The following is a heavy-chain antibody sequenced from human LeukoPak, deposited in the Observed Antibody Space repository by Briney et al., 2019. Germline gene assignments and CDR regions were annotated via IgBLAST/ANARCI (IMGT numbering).Heavy chain of an antibody. CDR3: ARDSCSSPSCFDY. CDR1: GFTFSNYD. Sequence: GGSLRLSCAASGFTFSNYDMHWVRQPPGQGLEWLTAIQYDGSKTYYAESVRGRITISRDDSKNTLYLQMNSLRAEDTAVYYCARDSCSSPSCFDYWGQGTLVTVSS. J-gene: IGHJ4*02. D-gene: IGHD2-2*01. V-gene: IGHV3-33*01. CDR2: IQYDGSKT.